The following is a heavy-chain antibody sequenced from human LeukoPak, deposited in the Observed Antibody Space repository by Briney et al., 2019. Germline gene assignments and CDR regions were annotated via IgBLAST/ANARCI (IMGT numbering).Heavy chain of an antibody. Sequence: PGGSLRLSCAASGFTFGSYAMSWVRQAPGKGLEWVSGISGSGGSTFYADSVKGRFTISRDNSESTVYLQMNSLRADDTAVYDCAKTTAGYSSGRYPGWPVDYWGQGTLVTVSS. CDR2: ISGSGGST. D-gene: IGHD6-19*01. CDR1: GFTFGSYA. V-gene: IGHV3-23*01. CDR3: AKTTAGYSSGRYPGWPVDY. J-gene: IGHJ4*02.